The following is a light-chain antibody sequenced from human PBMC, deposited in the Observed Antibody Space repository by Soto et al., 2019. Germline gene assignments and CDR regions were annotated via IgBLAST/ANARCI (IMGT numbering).Light chain of an antibody. V-gene: IGLV2-23*02. CDR1: ISDVGSHNL. CDR2: EVN. Sequence: SPLTEPRSVSGTPGQSITISCTWPISDVGSHNLVSWYQQHPDKAPKLIIYEVNERPSGVSSRFSGSKSGNTASLTVSGLKPDDQADYHCCSFAGSNPFPYVFGTGTKVTVL. J-gene: IGLJ1*01. CDR3: CSFAGSNPFPYV.